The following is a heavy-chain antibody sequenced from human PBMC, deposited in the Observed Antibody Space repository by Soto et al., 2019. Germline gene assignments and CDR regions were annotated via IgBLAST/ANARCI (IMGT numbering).Heavy chain of an antibody. CDR1: GFTFSSYG. J-gene: IGHJ4*02. CDR3: AKDSYYYDSSGSFDY. CDR2: ISYDGSNK. V-gene: IGHV3-30*18. Sequence: SLRLSCAASGFTFSSYGMHWVRQAPGKGLEWVAVISYDGSNKYYADSVKGRFTISRDNSKNTLYLQMNSLRAEDTAVYYCAKDSYYYDSSGSFDYWGQGTLVTVSS. D-gene: IGHD3-22*01.